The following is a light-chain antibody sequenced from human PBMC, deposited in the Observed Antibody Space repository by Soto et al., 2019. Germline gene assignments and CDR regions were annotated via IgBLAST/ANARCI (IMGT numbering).Light chain of an antibody. CDR3: SSYTSIITLYV. Sequence: QSVLTQPASVSGSPGQSITISCTGTSSDVGSYHYVSWFQQHPGKAPKLIIFEVSDRPSGVSTRFSGSKSGDTASLTISGLQADDEADYYCSSYTSIITLYVFGSGTKVTVL. J-gene: IGLJ1*01. CDR2: EVS. V-gene: IGLV2-14*01. CDR1: SSDVGSYHY.